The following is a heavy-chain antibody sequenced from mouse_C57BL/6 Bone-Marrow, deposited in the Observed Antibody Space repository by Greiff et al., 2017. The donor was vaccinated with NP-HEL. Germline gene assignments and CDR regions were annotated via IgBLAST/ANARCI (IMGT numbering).Heavy chain of an antibody. J-gene: IGHJ2*01. V-gene: IGHV1-55*01. CDR3: AREEDSNYVGLFDY. CDR2: IYPGSGST. D-gene: IGHD2-5*01. Sequence: QVQLQQPGAELVKPGASVKMSCKASGYTFTSYWITWVKQRPGQGLEWIGDIYPGSGSTNYNEKLKSKATLTVDTSSSTAYMQLSSLTSEDSAVYYCAREEDSNYVGLFDYWGQGTTLTVSS. CDR1: GYTFTSYW.